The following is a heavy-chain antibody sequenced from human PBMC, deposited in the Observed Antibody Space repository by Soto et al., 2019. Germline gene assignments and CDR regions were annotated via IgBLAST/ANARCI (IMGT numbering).Heavy chain of an antibody. Sequence: QVQLQQWGAGLLKPSETLSLSCAVYGESFRGYYWTWIRQPPGKGLEWIGEINHSGNTNYNPSLTSRVTISADTSKNQFSLKLNSMTAADTAVYYCARGEGGFQYWGQGTLVIVSS. J-gene: IGHJ1*01. V-gene: IGHV4-34*02. CDR3: ARGEGGFQY. CDR1: GESFRGYY. CDR2: INHSGNT.